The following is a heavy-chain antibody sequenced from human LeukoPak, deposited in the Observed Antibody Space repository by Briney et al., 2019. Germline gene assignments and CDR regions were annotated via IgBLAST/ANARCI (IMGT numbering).Heavy chain of an antibody. J-gene: IGHJ3*02. CDR3: AREDRAFDI. CDR2: IKQDGSEK. CDR1: GFTFSNAW. V-gene: IGHV3-7*01. Sequence: GGSLRLSCAASGFTFSNAWMSWVRQAPGKGLEWVANIKQDGSEKYYVDSVKGRFTISRDNAKNSLYLQMNSLRAEDTAVYYCAREDRAFDIWGQGTMVTVSS.